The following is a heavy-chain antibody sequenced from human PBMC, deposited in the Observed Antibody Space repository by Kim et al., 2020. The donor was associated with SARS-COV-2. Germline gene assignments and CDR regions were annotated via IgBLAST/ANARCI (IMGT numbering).Heavy chain of an antibody. CDR3: ARGWKAGAFDI. V-gene: IGHV4-34*01. Sequence: SETLSLTCAVYGGSFSGYYWSWIRQPPGKGLEWIGEINHSGSTNYNQSLKSRDTISVDTSENQFSLKLSSVTAADTAVYYCARGWKAGAFDIWRQRTMVT. J-gene: IGHJ3*02. CDR2: INHSGST. D-gene: IGHD1-1*01. CDR1: GGSFSGYY.